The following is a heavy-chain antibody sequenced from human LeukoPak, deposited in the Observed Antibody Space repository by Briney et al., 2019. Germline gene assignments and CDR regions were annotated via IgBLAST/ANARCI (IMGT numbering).Heavy chain of an antibody. J-gene: IGHJ5*02. D-gene: IGHD1-1*01. CDR1: GYSFTNYW. V-gene: IGHV5-10-1*01. CDR2: IDPSDSYT. Sequence: LGESLRISCKGSGYSFTNYWISWVRQIPGRGLEWMARIDPSDSYTNYSPSFQGHVTISADKSITAAYLQWSSLKASDTAIYYCARHGNSNWFDPWGQGTLVTVSS. CDR3: ARHGNSNWFDP.